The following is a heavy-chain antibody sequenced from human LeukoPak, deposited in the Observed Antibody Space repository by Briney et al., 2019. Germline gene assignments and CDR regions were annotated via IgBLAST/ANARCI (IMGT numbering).Heavy chain of an antibody. V-gene: IGHV5-51*01. CDR2: IYPGDSDT. CDR1: GYSFTSYW. J-gene: IGHJ3*02. CDR3: ARSHKQYYDFWSGYPRI. Sequence: GESLKISCKGSGYSFTSYWIGWVRRMPGKGLEWMGIIYPGDSDTRYSPSFQGQVTISADKSISTAYLQWSSLKASDTAMYYCARSHKQYYDFWSGYPRIWGQGTMVTVSS. D-gene: IGHD3-3*01.